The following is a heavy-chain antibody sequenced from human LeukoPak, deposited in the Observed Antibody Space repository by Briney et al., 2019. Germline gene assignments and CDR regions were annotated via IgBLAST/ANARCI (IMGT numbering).Heavy chain of an antibody. CDR3: ARTGEGYADNAGYGGFDP. J-gene: IGHJ5*02. V-gene: IGHV3-7*01. D-gene: IGHD5-12*01. CDR1: GFTFSSYW. Sequence: QPGGSLRLSCAASGFTFSSYWMNWVRQAPGKGLEWVASIKQDGSEKLYGDSVRGRFTVSRDNARNSLYLHMNTLQAEDTALYYCARTGEGYADNAGYGGFDPWGQGTLVTVSS. CDR2: IKQDGSEK.